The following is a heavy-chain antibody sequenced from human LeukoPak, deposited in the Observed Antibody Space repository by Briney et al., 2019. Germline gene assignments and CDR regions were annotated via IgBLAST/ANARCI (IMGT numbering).Heavy chain of an antibody. J-gene: IGHJ3*02. Sequence: SQTLSLTCTVSGGSISSGSYYWSWIRQPAGKGLEWIGRIYTSGSTNYNPSLKSRVTISVDTSKNQFSLKLSSVTAADTAVYYCARDLWGYSSSWTDAIDIWGQGTMVTVSS. CDR2: IYTSGST. CDR3: ARDLWGYSSSWTDAIDI. D-gene: IGHD6-13*01. V-gene: IGHV4-61*02. CDR1: GGSISSGSYY.